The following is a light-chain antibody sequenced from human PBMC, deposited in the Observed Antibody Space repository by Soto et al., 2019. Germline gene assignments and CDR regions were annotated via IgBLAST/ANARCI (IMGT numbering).Light chain of an antibody. J-gene: IGKJ1*01. CDR3: QKYDSAPRT. Sequence: IQMTPSPSSLSASVGDRVIITCRASQGIGNSLAWYQQKAGRVPKLLMHSASTLLSGVPSRFSVSGSGTDFPVTISNLQPEDVSTCYCQKYDSAPRTVGQGTKVEI. CDR2: SAS. CDR1: QGIGNS. V-gene: IGKV1-27*01.